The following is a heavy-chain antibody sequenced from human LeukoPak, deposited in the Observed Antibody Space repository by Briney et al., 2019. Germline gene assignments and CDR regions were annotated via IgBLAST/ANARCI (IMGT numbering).Heavy chain of an antibody. CDR1: GFTFSNYW. V-gene: IGHV3-7*03. CDR3: AKKYSPSQFYFDY. J-gene: IGHJ4*02. Sequence: PGGSLRLSCAASGFTFSNYWMAWVRQAPGKGLEWVAGLNQGGSEKYCVDSVKGRFTISRDNGKNSLYLQMNSLRAEDTAVYYCAKKYSPSQFYFDYWGQGTLVTVSS. CDR2: LNQGGSEK. D-gene: IGHD6-6*01.